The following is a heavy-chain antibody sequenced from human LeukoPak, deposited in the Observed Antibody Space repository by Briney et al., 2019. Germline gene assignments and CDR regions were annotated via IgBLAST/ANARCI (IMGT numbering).Heavy chain of an antibody. V-gene: IGHV4-38-2*02. D-gene: IGHD3-22*01. J-gene: IGHJ3*02. CDR2: IYHSGRT. Sequence: SETLSLTCTVSGYSISSGYYRGWIRQPPGKGLEWIGSIYHSGRTFYNPSLKSRVTTSVDTSKNQVPLKLSSVTAADTAVYYCACLTTADAFDIWGQGTMVTASS. CDR3: ACLTTADAFDI. CDR1: GYSISSGYY.